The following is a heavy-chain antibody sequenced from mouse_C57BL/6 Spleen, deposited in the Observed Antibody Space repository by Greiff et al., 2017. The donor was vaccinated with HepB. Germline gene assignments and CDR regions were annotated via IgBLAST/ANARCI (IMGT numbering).Heavy chain of an antibody. V-gene: IGHV5-4*03. D-gene: IGHD2-4*01. CDR1: GFTFSSYA. Sequence: EVKVVESGGGLVKPGGSLKLSCAASGFTFSSYAMSWVRQTPEKRLEWVATISDGGSYTYYPDNVKGRFTISRDNAKNNLYLQMSHLKSEDTAMYYCARGGNYDYLFAYWGQGTLVTVSA. CDR3: ARGGNYDYLFAY. CDR2: ISDGGSYT. J-gene: IGHJ3*01.